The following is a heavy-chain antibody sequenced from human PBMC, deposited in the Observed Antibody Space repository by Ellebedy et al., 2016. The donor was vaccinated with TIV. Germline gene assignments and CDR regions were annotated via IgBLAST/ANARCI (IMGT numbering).Heavy chain of an antibody. Sequence: GESLKISCAASGFTFSSYTMNWVRQAPGKGLEWVSSVSSSSTYIYYADSVKGRFTLFRDNAKNSLYLQMNNLRAEDTAVYYCARGSGIAAAAFDYWGQGTLVTVST. CDR3: ARGSGIAAAAFDY. CDR2: VSSSSTYI. D-gene: IGHD6-13*01. V-gene: IGHV3-21*01. J-gene: IGHJ4*02. CDR1: GFTFSSYT.